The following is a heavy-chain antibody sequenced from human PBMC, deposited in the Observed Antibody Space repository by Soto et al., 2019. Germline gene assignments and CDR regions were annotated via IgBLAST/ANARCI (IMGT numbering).Heavy chain of an antibody. CDR1: GFTFSSYA. CDR2: ICSDGSNI. V-gene: IGHV3-30-3*01. CDR3: ARLLERRPRYSGCLYDAYFGKEV. Sequence: GGSLRLSCAASGFTFSSYAMHWVRQAPGKGLEWVSVICSDGSNIYYADSVKGRFTISRDNAKNTLYLQMNSLRAEDTAVYYCARLLERRPRYSGCLYDAYFGKEVWGQGTT. D-gene: IGHD6-13*01. J-gene: IGHJ6*02.